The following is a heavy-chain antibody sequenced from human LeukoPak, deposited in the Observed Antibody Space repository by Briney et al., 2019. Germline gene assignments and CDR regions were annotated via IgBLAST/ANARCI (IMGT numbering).Heavy chain of an antibody. CDR1: GFTFSSCW. J-gene: IGHJ4*02. V-gene: IGHV3-7*01. Sequence: GGSLRLSCAASGFTFSSCWMSWVRQAPGKGLEWVANIKQDGTEKYYGDSVKGRFTISRDNAKNSLYVQMNSLRAEDTAVYYCARDLTHATEEDSSGYHYDYWGQGTLVTVSS. D-gene: IGHD3-22*01. CDR2: IKQDGTEK. CDR3: ARDLTHATEEDSSGYHYDY.